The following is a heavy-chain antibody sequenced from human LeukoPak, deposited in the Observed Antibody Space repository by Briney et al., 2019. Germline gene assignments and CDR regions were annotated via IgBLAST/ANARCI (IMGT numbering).Heavy chain of an antibody. D-gene: IGHD2-15*01. J-gene: IGHJ6*03. CDR1: GYTFTSYG. V-gene: IGHV1-18*01. CDR2: ISAYNGNT. CDR3: ARDRSGRYYYYYYYMDV. Sequence: ASVKVSCKASGYTFTSYGISWVRQAPGQGLEWMGWISAYNGNTNYAQKLQGRVTMTTDASTSTAYMELRSLRSDDTAVYYCARDRSGRYYYYYYYMDVWGKGTTVTVSS.